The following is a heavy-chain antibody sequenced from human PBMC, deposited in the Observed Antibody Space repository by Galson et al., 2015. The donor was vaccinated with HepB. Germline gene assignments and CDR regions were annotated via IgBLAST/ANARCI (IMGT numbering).Heavy chain of an antibody. CDR1: GGTFSSYA. D-gene: IGHD6-6*01. J-gene: IGHJ6*02. CDR3: ARGAAARFLGGDYGMDV. V-gene: IGHV1-69*13. CDR2: IIPIFGTA. Sequence: SVKVSCKAPGGTFSSYAISWVRQAPGQGLEWMGGIIPIFGTANYAQKFQGRVTITADESTSTAYMELSSLRSEDTAVYYCARGAAARFLGGDYGMDVWGQGTTVTVSS.